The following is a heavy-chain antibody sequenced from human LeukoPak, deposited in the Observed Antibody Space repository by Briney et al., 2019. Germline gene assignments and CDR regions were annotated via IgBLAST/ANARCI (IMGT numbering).Heavy chain of an antibody. V-gene: IGHV4-4*07. CDR2: MHTSGTT. Sequence: PSGTLSLTCAVSGGSISSNWWSWVRQPPGKGLEWIGRMHTSGTTNYNPSLKSRVTMSADTSKNQFSLKLSSVTAADTAVYYCARDSAYYYYYYMDVWGKGTTVTISS. CDR3: ARDSAYYYYYYMDV. J-gene: IGHJ6*03. CDR1: GGSISSNW. D-gene: IGHD6-19*01.